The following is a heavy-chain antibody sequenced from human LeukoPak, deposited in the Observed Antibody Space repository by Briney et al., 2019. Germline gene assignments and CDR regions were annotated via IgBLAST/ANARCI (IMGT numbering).Heavy chain of an antibody. Sequence: PSETLSLTCTVSGGSISSYYWSWIRQPPGKGLEWIGYIYYSGSTNYNPSLKSRVTISVDTSKNQFSLKLSSVTAADTAVYYCARDSYSSSWYTEEEDAFDIWGQGTMVPVSS. D-gene: IGHD6-13*01. CDR2: IYYSGST. J-gene: IGHJ3*02. CDR3: ARDSYSSSWYTEEEDAFDI. V-gene: IGHV4-59*01. CDR1: GGSISSYY.